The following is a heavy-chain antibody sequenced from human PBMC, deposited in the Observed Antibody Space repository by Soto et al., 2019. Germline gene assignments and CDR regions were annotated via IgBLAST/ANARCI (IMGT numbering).Heavy chain of an antibody. CDR3: AREVSGKDV. D-gene: IGHD2-21*01. CDR1: GFTFSSYA. Sequence: PGGSLRLSCAASGFTFSSYAMHWVRQAPGKGLEWVAVISYDGSNKYYADSVKGRFTISRDNSKNTLYLQMNSLRAEDTAVYYCAREVSGKDVWGQGTTVTVSS. CDR2: ISYDGSNK. J-gene: IGHJ6*02. V-gene: IGHV3-30-3*01.